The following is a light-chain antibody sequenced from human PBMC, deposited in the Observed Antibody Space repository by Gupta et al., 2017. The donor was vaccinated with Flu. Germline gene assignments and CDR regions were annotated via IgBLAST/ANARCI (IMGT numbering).Light chain of an antibody. Sequence: YELTQAPSVSLSPGQTARITCSGDELKQRFSYWYQQKPGQAPVLVIYKDNQRPSGTPERFSGSSSGTTVTLTIRGVQTEDEADYYCQSTDTSGNWVFGGGTKVTVL. CDR2: KDN. J-gene: IGLJ3*02. CDR3: QSTDTSGNWV. V-gene: IGLV3-25*02. CDR1: ELKQRF.